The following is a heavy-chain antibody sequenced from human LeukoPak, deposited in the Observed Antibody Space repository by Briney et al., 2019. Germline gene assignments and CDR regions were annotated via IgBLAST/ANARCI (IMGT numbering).Heavy chain of an antibody. Sequence: PGGSLRFSCAASGFTFSSYEMNWVRQAPGKGLEWVSYISSSGSTIYYADSVKGRFTISRDNSNNTLYLQMNSLRAEDTALYYCAKGGKHWQVEMWFDYWGQGVLVTVSS. J-gene: IGHJ4*02. CDR1: GFTFSSYE. CDR2: ISSSGSTI. V-gene: IGHV3-48*03. CDR3: AKGGKHWQVEMWFDY. D-gene: IGHD1-1*01.